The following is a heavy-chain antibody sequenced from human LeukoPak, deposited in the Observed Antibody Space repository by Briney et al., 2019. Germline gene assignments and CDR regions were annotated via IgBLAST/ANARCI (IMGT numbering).Heavy chain of an antibody. CDR3: ARGVVPAAPGDYYYYMDV. V-gene: IGHV1-2*02. CDR1: GYTFTGYY. Sequence: ASVKVSCKASGYTFTGYYMHWVRQAPGQGLEWMGWINPNSGGTNYAQKFQGRVTMTRDTSISTAYMELSRLRSDDTAVYYCARGVVPAAPGDYYYYMDVWGKGPTVTVSS. D-gene: IGHD2-2*01. J-gene: IGHJ6*03. CDR2: INPNSGGT.